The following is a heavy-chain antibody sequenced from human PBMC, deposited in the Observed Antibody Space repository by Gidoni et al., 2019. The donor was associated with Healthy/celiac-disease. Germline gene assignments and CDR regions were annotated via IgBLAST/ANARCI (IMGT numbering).Heavy chain of an antibody. CDR1: AFPFSSYA. CDR2: ISGSGGRT. V-gene: IGHV3-23*01. J-gene: IGHJ4*02. Sequence: EVQLLESGGGLVQPGGSLSLSCDASAFPFSSYAMSWVRQAPGKGLEWVSAISGSGGRTYYADYVKGRFTISRDNSKNTLYLQMNSLRAEDTAVYYCAKDPRLVRGVPDYWGQGTLVTVSS. CDR3: AKDPRLVRGVPDY. D-gene: IGHD3-10*01.